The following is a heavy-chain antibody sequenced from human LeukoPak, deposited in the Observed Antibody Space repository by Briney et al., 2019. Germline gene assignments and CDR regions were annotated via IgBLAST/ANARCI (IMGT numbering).Heavy chain of an antibody. CDR2: IYYSGST. CDR3: ARESPDTAMVTNGDYYYYYGMDV. D-gene: IGHD5-18*01. CDR1: GGSISSGGYY. V-gene: IGHV4-31*03. J-gene: IGHJ6*02. Sequence: PSQTLSLTCTVSGGSISSGGYYWSWIRQHPGKGLEWIGYIYYSGSTYYNPSLKSRVTISVDTSKNQFSLKLSSVTAADRAVYYCARESPDTAMVTNGDYYYYYGMDVWGQGTTVTVSS.